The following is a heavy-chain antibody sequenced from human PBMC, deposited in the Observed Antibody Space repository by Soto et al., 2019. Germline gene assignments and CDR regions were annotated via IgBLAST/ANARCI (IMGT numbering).Heavy chain of an antibody. CDR2: VNGGGDST. Sequence: EVQLLESGGGLVQPGGSLRLSCAASEFTFSSYSMIWVRQAPGKGLEWVSGVNGGGDSTYYAESVKGRFTISRHNSKDTLYLQMNSLRAEDTAVFFCARVHFGVTMEVWGQGTTVTVSS. D-gene: IGHD3-3*01. V-gene: IGHV3-23*01. J-gene: IGHJ6*02. CDR1: EFTFSSYS. CDR3: ARVHFGVTMEV.